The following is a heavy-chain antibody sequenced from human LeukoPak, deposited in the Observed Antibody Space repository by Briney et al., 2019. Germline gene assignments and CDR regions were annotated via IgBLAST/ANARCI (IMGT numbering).Heavy chain of an antibody. J-gene: IGHJ4*02. CDR2: ISYDGSNK. CDR3: ARVASPHLDY. V-gene: IGHV3-30-3*01. Sequence: GGSLRLSCAASGFTCSSYAMHWVRQAPGKGLEWVAVISYDGSNKYYADSVKGRFTISRDNSKNTLYLQMNSLRAEGTAVYYCARVASPHLDYWGQGTLVTVSS. CDR1: GFTCSSYA.